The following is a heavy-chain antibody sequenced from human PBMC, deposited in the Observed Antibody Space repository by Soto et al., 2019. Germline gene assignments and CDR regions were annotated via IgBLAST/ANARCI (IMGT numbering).Heavy chain of an antibody. CDR2: IKSKIDGGAT. J-gene: IGHJ4*02. CDR3: TTDLPWTYGALGY. CDR1: GFNFNVAW. Sequence: GGSLRLSCAASGFNFNVAWMTWVRQAPGKGLEWVGRIKSKIDGGATDYASPVKGRFTISTDDSKSMVYLQMNNLKTEDTAMYYCTTDLPWTYGALGYWGRGTLVTVSS. V-gene: IGHV3-15*01. D-gene: IGHD1-7*01.